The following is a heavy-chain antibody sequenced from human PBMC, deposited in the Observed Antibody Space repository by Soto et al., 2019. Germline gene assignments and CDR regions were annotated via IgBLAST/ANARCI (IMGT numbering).Heavy chain of an antibody. D-gene: IGHD1-26*01. CDR2: IWYEGREK. J-gene: IGHJ4*02. CDR3: ARSRETFDY. Sequence: QVQLVESGGGVVQPGRSLRLSCAASGFTFSNFGMHWVRQAPGKGLEWVAFIWYEGREKYNADSVQGRFTISRDNSKNTLYLQMNSLRAEDTAIYYCARSRETFDYWGQGTLVTVSS. CDR1: GFTFSNFG. V-gene: IGHV3-33*01.